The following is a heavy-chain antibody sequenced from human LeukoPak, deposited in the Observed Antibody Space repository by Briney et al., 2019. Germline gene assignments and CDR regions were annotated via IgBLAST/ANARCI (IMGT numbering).Heavy chain of an antibody. CDR2: IYTSGST. CDR3: ARDRCSGGSCYLDY. J-gene: IGHJ4*02. Sequence: SETLSLTCTVSGGAISSYYWSWIRQPAGKGLEWIGRIYTSGSTNYNPSLKSRVTMSVDTSKNQFSLKLSSVTAADTAVYYCARDRCSGGSCYLDYWGQGTLVTVSS. D-gene: IGHD2-15*01. V-gene: IGHV4-4*07. CDR1: GGAISSYY.